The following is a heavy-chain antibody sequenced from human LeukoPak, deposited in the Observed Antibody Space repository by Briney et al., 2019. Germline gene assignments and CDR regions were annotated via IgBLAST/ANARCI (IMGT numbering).Heavy chain of an antibody. CDR1: GGSISNSDW. CDR2: IYRTEDN. J-gene: IGHJ4*02. Sequence: SETLSLTCAVSGGSISNSDWWSWVRQPPGRGLEWIGYIYRTEDNNYNPSLKSRVTMSVDKSQNRFSLKLTSVTAADTAVYYCARDPHCGSNNCPYDYWGQGILVIVSS. CDR3: ARDPHCGSNNCPYDY. D-gene: IGHD2-2*01. V-gene: IGHV4-4*02.